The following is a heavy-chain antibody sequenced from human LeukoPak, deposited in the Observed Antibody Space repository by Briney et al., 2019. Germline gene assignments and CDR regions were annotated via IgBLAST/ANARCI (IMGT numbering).Heavy chain of an antibody. D-gene: IGHD3-22*01. CDR1: GFTFDDYA. CDR2: ISGDGGST. J-gene: IGHJ4*02. CDR3: AKDIHYYYDSSGYPAY. V-gene: IGHV3-43*02. Sequence: GGSLRVSCAASGFTFDDYAMHWVRQALGKGLEWVSLISGDGGSTCYAHSVKGRFTISRDNSKNSLYLQMNSLRTEDTALYYCAKDIHYYYDSSGYPAYWGQGTLVTVSS.